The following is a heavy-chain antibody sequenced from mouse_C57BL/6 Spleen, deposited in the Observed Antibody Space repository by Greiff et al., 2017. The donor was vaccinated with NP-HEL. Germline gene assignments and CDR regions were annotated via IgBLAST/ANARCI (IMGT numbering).Heavy chain of an antibody. D-gene: IGHD4-1*01. CDR1: GYTFTDYY. J-gene: IGHJ2*01. CDR3: ARGPLTGTSYFDY. CDR2: IYPGSGNT. Sequence: VQLQQSGAELVRPGASVKLSCKASGYTFTDYYINWVKQRPGQGLEWIARIYPGSGNTYYNEKFKGKATLTAEKSSSTAYMQLSSLTSEDSAVYFCARGPLTGTSYFDYWGQGTTLTVSS. V-gene: IGHV1-76*01.